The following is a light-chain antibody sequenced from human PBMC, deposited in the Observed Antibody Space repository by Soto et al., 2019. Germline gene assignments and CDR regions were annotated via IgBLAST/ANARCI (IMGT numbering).Light chain of an antibody. CDR2: GAC. V-gene: IGKV3-15*01. CDR3: QQYNDWPRT. CDR1: QSVRSH. J-gene: IGKJ4*01. Sequence: EVVMTQSPATLSVSPGVRATLSCRASQSVRSHLAWYQQKPGQAPSLLIFGACTRATGVPARFSGSESGTEFTLTIRSLQSEYVAFYFCQQYNDWPRTFGGGTKVEIK.